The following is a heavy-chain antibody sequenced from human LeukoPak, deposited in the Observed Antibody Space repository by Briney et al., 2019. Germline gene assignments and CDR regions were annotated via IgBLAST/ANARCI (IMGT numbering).Heavy chain of an antibody. Sequence: GGSLRLSCAASGFTFSSYGMHWVRQAPGKGLEWVAFIRYDGSNKYYADSVKGRFTISRDNSKNTLSLQMNSLRAEDTAVYYCAKSIRATNSAVDYWGQGTLVTVSS. D-gene: IGHD5-24*01. CDR2: IRYDGSNK. V-gene: IGHV3-30*02. CDR3: AKSIRATNSAVDY. J-gene: IGHJ4*02. CDR1: GFTFSSYG.